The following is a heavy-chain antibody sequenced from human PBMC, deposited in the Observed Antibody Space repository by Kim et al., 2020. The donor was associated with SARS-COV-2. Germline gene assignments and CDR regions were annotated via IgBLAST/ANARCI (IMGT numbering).Heavy chain of an antibody. CDR1: GFTFGDYA. V-gene: IGHV3-49*03. CDR2: IRSKAYGGTT. J-gene: IGHJ4*02. D-gene: IGHD6-13*01. Sequence: GGSLRLSCTASGFTFGDYAMSWFRQAPGKGLEWVGFIRSKAYGGTTEYAASVKGRFTIARDDSNSIAYLQMNSLKTEDTAVYYCTREGGKQQLAPGGFDYWGPGTLVTVSS. CDR3: TREGGKQQLAPGGFDY.